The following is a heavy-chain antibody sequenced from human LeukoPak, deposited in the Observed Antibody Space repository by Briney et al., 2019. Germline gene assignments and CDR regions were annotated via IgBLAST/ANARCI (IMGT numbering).Heavy chain of an antibody. V-gene: IGHV3-30*18. Sequence: PGGSLRLSCAASGFTFSSYGMHWVRQAPGEGLEWVAVISYDGSNKYYADSVKGRFTISRDNSKNTLYLQMNSLRAEDTAVYYCAKVTRGNMVEPNYFDYWGQGTLVTVSS. J-gene: IGHJ4*02. D-gene: IGHD3-10*01. CDR3: AKVTRGNMVEPNYFDY. CDR1: GFTFSSYG. CDR2: ISYDGSNK.